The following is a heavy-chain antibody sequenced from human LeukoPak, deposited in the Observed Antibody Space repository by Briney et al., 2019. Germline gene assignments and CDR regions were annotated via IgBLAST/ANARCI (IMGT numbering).Heavy chain of an antibody. D-gene: IGHD5-24*01. Sequence: ASVTVSCKASGYTFTSYGISWVRQAPGQGLEWMGWISAYNGNTNYAQKLQGRVTMTTDTSTSTAYMELRSLRSDDTAVYYCARVRRRDGYNFGDYWGQGTLVTVSS. CDR1: GYTFTSYG. V-gene: IGHV1-18*01. CDR2: ISAYNGNT. CDR3: ARVRRRDGYNFGDY. J-gene: IGHJ4*02.